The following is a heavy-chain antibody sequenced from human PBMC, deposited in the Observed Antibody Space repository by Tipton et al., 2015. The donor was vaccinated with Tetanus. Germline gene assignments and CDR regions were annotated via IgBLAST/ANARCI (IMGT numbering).Heavy chain of an antibody. CDR3: ARKTGDTLGGRGAFDI. Sequence: TLSLTCTVSGGSDNTLYSWGWIRQPPGKGLEWIGIIHYSGSTYYNPSLKSPVTISPDTSRSLFSLNLSSVTAADTAVYYCARKTGDTLGGRGAFDIWGQGTMLTVSS. V-gene: IGHV4-39*01. D-gene: IGHD7-27*01. CDR2: IHYSGST. CDR1: GGSDNTLYS. J-gene: IGHJ3*02.